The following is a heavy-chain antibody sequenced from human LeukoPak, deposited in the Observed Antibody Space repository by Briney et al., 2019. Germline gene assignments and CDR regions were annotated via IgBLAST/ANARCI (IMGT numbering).Heavy chain of an antibody. D-gene: IGHD3-22*01. V-gene: IGHV4-30-2*01. CDR1: GGSISSGGYY. Sequence: PSETLSLTCTVSGGSISSGGYYWSWIRQPPGKGLEWIGYIYHSGCTYYNPSLKSRVTISVDRSKNQFSLKLSSVTAADTAVYYCARGGPMMDFDIWGQGTMVTVSS. J-gene: IGHJ3*02. CDR3: ARGGPMMDFDI. CDR2: IYHSGCT.